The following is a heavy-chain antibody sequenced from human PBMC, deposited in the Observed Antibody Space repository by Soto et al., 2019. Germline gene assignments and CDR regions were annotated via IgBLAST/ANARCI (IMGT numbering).Heavy chain of an antibody. CDR3: AKTTDGWFSAFDI. Sequence: GGSLILSCAASGFVFSSDAMSWVRQAPGKGLEWVSAISGSGTTAYYADSVKGRFIFSRDNPKNTMYLQMNSLRAEDTAVYFCAKTTDGWFSAFDIWGQGTVVSVSS. J-gene: IGHJ3*02. CDR2: ISGSGTTA. V-gene: IGHV3-23*01. CDR1: GFVFSSDA. D-gene: IGHD6-19*01.